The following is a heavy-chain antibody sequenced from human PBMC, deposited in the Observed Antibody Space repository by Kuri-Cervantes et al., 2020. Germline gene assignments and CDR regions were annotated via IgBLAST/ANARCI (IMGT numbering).Heavy chain of an antibody. CDR2: IWYDGSNK. CDR1: GFTFSSYA. J-gene: IGHJ5*02. D-gene: IGHD2-2*01. V-gene: IGHV3-33*08. Sequence: GGSLRLSCAASGFTFSSYAMHWVRQAPGKGLEWVAVIWYDGSNKYYVDSVKGRFTISRDNSKNTLYLQMNSLRAEDTAVYYCAREGRLLSYPYNWFDPWGQGTLVTVSS. CDR3: AREGRLLSYPYNWFDP.